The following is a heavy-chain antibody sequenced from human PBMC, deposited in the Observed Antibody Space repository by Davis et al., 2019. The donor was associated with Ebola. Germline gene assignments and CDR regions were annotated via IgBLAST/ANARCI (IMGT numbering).Heavy chain of an antibody. V-gene: IGHV4-31*03. Sequence: PSETLSLTCTVSGGSISSGGYYWSWIRQHPGKGLEWIGYIYYSGSTYYNPSLKSRVTISVDTSKNQFSLKLSSVTAADTAVYYCARVSNVLGYDILTGYSNVYYFDYWGQGTLVTVSS. D-gene: IGHD3-9*01. CDR2: IYYSGST. CDR3: ARVSNVLGYDILTGYSNVYYFDY. J-gene: IGHJ4*02. CDR1: GGSISSGGYY.